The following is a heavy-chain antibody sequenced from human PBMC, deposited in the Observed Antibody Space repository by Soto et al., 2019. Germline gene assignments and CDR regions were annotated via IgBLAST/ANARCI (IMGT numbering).Heavy chain of an antibody. D-gene: IGHD2-2*01. J-gene: IGHJ6*02. CDR1: GVRFSTYD. CDR2: ITTSSSSI. CDR3: ARDPQRGYSGLDV. V-gene: IGHV3-48*02. Sequence: VKLVESGGGWVQPGGSLRLSCAASGVRFSTYDMNWVRQAPGQGLEWLSYITTSSSSIKYADSVKGRFTVSRDDAKNSLYLQMSSLRDDDTAVYYCARDPQRGYSGLDVWGQGTTVSVSS.